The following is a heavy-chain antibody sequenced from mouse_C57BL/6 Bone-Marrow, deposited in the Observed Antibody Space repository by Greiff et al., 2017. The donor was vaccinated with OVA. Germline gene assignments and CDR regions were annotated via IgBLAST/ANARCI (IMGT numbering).Heavy chain of an antibody. Sequence: EVKLMESGGGLVQPGGSMKLSCAASGFTFSDAWMDWVRQSPEKGLEWVAEIRNKANNPATYYAESVKGRFTISRDDSKSSVYLQMNSLRAEDTGIYYCTRTGRRGLYAMDYWGQGTSVTVSS. CDR1: GFTFSDAW. D-gene: IGHD3-3*01. V-gene: IGHV6-6*01. J-gene: IGHJ4*01. CDR2: IRNKANNPAT. CDR3: TRTGRRGLYAMDY.